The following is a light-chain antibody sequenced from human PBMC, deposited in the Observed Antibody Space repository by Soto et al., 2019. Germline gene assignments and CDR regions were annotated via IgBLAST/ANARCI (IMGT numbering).Light chain of an antibody. J-gene: IGKJ2*01. V-gene: IGKV1-39*01. CDR2: GAS. CDR3: HQSYRSPYT. CDR1: QSINIY. Sequence: IQMTQSPSSLSASVGDSVTVTCRASQSINIYLNWYQQKPGKAPTLLIYGASSFQSGVPSRFTGGGSRTDFALTLSSLQPEGGATYYCHQSYRSPYTFGEGTKLETK.